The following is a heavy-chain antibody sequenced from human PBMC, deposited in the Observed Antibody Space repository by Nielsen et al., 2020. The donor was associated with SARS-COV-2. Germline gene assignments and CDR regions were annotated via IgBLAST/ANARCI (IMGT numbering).Heavy chain of an antibody. D-gene: IGHD1-26*01. CDR2: ISYDGSNE. CDR3: ARETLDHTSSFVDH. CDR1: GFIFTKFP. J-gene: IGHJ5*02. Sequence: GGSLRLSCAASGFIFTKFPMHWVRQAPGKGLEWLAIISYDGSNEHYADSVKGRFTVSRDNSKGTVHLQLNSLKVEDTAVYFCARETLDHTSSFVDHWGQGTLVTVSS. V-gene: IGHV3-30-3*01.